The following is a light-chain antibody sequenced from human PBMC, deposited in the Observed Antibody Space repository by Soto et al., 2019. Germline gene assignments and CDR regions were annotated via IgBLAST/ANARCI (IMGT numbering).Light chain of an antibody. CDR3: VLYMGSGISV. Sequence: QTVVTQEPSFSVSPGRTFTLTCGLSSGSVSTSYYPSWYQQTPGQAPRTLIYSTNTRSSGVPDRFSGSILGNKAALTITGAQADDESDYYCVLYMGSGISVYGGRTKLTVL. V-gene: IGLV8-61*01. CDR2: STN. CDR1: SGSVSTSYY. J-gene: IGLJ3*02.